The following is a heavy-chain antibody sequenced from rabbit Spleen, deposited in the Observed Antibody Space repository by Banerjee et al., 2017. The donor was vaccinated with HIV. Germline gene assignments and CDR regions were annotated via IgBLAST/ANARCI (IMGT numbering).Heavy chain of an antibody. CDR3: ARDTGTSFSTYGMDL. Sequence: QEQLEESGGGLVKPEGSLTVTCKASGFSFSDRDVMCWVRQAPGKGLEWIACIDTGSSGFTYFASWAKGRFTISKTSSTTVILQMTSLTVADTATYFCARDTGTSFSTYGMDLWGQGPWSPS. D-gene: IGHD8-1*01. CDR2: IDTGSSGFT. J-gene: IGHJ6*01. CDR1: GFSFSDRDV. V-gene: IGHV1S45*01.